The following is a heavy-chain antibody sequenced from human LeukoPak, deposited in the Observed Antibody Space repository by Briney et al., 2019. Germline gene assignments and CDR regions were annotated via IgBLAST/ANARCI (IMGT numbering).Heavy chain of an antibody. V-gene: IGHV3-21*01. J-gene: IGHJ4*02. CDR3: ARLTGVVNAFDY. CDR1: GFTFSTYS. D-gene: IGHD5-18*01. CDR2: ISSGSSDI. Sequence: GGSLRLSCAASGFTFSTYSMTWVRQAPGKGLEWVSSISSGSSDISYADSVKGRFTISRDNAKYSLYLQVNSLRAEDTAVYYCARLTGVVNAFDYWGQGTLVTVSS.